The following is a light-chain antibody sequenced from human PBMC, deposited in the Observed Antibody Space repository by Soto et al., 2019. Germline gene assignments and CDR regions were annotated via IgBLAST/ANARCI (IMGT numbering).Light chain of an antibody. CDR2: KAS. CDR1: QSVSNS. Sequence: DIQMTQSPSTLSASVGDRVTITCRASQSVSNSLAWYQQKPGQAPYLLIYKASRLESGVPARFSGSTSGTEFTLTISSLQPDDFAAYYCQQYQSFPYTFGQGTKLEIK. J-gene: IGKJ2*01. V-gene: IGKV1-5*03. CDR3: QQYQSFPYT.